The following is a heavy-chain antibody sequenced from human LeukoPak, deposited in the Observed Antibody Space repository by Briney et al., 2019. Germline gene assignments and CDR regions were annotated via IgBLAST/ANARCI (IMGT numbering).Heavy chain of an antibody. D-gene: IGHD6-19*01. CDR1: GYTLTELS. CDR3: ARASAVAGIFDY. CDR2: FDPEDGET. Sequence: GASVKVSCKVSGYTLTELSMHWVRQAPGKGLEWMGGFDPEDGETIYAQKFQGRVTMTTDTSTSTAYMELRSLRSDDTAVYYCARASAVAGIFDYWGQGTLVTVSS. V-gene: IGHV1-24*01. J-gene: IGHJ4*02.